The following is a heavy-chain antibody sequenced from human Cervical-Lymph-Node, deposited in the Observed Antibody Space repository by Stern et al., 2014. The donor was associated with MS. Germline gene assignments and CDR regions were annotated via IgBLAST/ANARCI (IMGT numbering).Heavy chain of an antibody. J-gene: IGHJ4*02. CDR2: IWNDGSSK. V-gene: IGHV3-33*01. Sequence: VQLVESGGGVVQPGGSLRLSCAASGFTFSAHGMHCVRQAPGQGLEWVAAIWNDGSSKYYADSVKGRFTISRDNSKNTLYLQLNSLRAEDTAVFYCARGLYYFEYWGRGTLVTASS. CDR1: GFTFSAHG. CDR3: ARGLYYFEY.